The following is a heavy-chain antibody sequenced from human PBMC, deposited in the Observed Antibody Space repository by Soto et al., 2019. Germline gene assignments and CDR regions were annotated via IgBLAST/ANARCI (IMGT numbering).Heavy chain of an antibody. CDR3: VRLTGHSGSLLYY. J-gene: IGHJ4*02. CDR1: GASISSGGYS. Sequence: PSETLSLTCAVSGASISSGGYSWSWIRQPPGKGLEGIGYMYQSERTYYNPSLKRRVTMSVDTSKNQFSLKLTSVTAVDTAVYYCVRLTGHSGSLLYYWGQGTLVTAPQ. V-gene: IGHV4-30-2*01. D-gene: IGHD1-26*01. CDR2: MYQSERT.